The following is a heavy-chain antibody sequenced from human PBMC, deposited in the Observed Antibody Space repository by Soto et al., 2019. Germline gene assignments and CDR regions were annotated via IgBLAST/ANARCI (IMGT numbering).Heavy chain of an antibody. J-gene: IGHJ4*02. CDR3: ASRYED. CDR2: ISYDGSNK. V-gene: IGHV3-30-3*01. Sequence: QVQLVESGGGVVQPGRSLRLSCAASGFTFSSYAMHWVRQAPGKGLEWVAVISYDGSNKYYADSVKGRFTISRDNSKNTLYLQINSLRAEDTAVYYCASRYEDWGQGPLVTVSS. CDR1: GFTFSSYA. D-gene: IGHD5-12*01.